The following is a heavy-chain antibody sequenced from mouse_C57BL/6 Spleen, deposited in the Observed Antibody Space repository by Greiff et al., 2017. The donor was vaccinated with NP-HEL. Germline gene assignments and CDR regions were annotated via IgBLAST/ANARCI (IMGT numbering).Heavy chain of an antibody. Sequence: QVQLQQPGAELVRPGSSVKLSCKASGYTFTSYWMHWVKQRPIQGLEWIGNIDPSDSETHYNQKFKDKATLTVDKSSSTAYMQLSSLTSEDSAVYCGTSDLDSYDSSSIDYWGQGTSLTVSS. CDR1: GYTFTSYW. CDR3: TSDLDSYDSSSIDY. V-gene: IGHV1-52*01. D-gene: IGHD1-1*01. J-gene: IGHJ2*02. CDR2: IDPSDSET.